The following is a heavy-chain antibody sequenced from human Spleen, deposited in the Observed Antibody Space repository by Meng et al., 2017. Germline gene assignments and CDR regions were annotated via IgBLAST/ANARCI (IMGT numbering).Heavy chain of an antibody. D-gene: IGHD6-13*01. Sequence: GESLKISCAASGFIFSDHWMHWVRQAPGKGLEWVSYISSSGSIIYYADSVKGRFTISRDNAKNSLYLQMNSLRAEDTAVYYCARDSSSWHDAFDIWGQGTMVTVSS. CDR2: ISSSGSII. CDR1: GFIFSDHW. J-gene: IGHJ3*02. V-gene: IGHV3-11*04. CDR3: ARDSSSWHDAFDI.